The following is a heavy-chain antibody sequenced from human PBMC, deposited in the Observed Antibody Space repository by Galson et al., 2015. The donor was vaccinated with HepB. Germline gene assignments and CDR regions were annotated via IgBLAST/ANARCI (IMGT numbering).Heavy chain of an antibody. V-gene: IGHV1-69*04. D-gene: IGHD3-10*01. CDR3: ARDYYGRQRASWRSLYYQGMDV. J-gene: IGHJ6*02. CDR2: LIPIIGIP. CDR1: GGTFSSDA. Sequence: SVKVSCKASGGTFSSDAISWVRQAPGQGLEWMGRLIPIIGIPNYAQKFQDRVTVTADKSTSTIYMKLDSLRSEDTAVYYCARDYYGRQRASWRSLYYQGMDVWGQGTTVTVSS.